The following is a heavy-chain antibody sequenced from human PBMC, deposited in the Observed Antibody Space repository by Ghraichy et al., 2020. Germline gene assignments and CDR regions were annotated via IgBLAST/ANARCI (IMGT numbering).Heavy chain of an antibody. CDR2: IIPIFGTA. CDR1: GGTFSSYA. CDR3: ARDFNYYDSSGYYYYYYMDV. D-gene: IGHD3-22*01. J-gene: IGHJ6*03. V-gene: IGHV1-69*13. Sequence: SVKVSCKASGGTFSSYAISWVRQAPGQGLEWMGGIIPIFGTANYAQKFQGRVTITADESTSTAYMELSSLRSEDTAVYYCARDFNYYDSSGYYYYYYMDVWGKGTTVTVSS.